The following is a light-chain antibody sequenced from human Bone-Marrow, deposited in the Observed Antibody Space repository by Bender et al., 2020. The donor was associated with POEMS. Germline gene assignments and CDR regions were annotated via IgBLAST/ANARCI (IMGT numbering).Light chain of an antibody. CDR1: SGHTTYS. CDR3: QTWNTDILL. Sequence: QLVVTQSPSASASLGASVNLPCTPSSGHTTYSVAWHQHLPENGPRFLMKVSSDGNHIKGDGIPDRFSGSNSGAERYLIISSLQSEDEADYYCQTWNTDILLFGGGTKLTVL. J-gene: IGLJ3*02. CDR2: VSSDGNH. V-gene: IGLV4-69*01.